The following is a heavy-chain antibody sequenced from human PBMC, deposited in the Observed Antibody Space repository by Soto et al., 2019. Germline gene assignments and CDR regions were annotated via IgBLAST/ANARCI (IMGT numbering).Heavy chain of an antibody. Sequence: PSETLSLTCTVSGGSISSYYWSWIRQPPGKGLEWIGYIYCSGSTNYNPSLKSRVTISVDTSKNQFSLKLSSVTAADTAVYYCARDGFGYYDSSGTLWFDPWGQGTLVTVSS. CDR2: IYCSGST. V-gene: IGHV4-59*01. D-gene: IGHD3-22*01. J-gene: IGHJ5*02. CDR1: GGSISSYY. CDR3: ARDGFGYYDSSGTLWFDP.